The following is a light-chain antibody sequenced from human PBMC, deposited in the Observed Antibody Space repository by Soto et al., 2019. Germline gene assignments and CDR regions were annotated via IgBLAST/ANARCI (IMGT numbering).Light chain of an antibody. CDR2: GAS. V-gene: IGKV3-20*01. J-gene: IGKJ1*01. Sequence: ENVLTQSPGTLSLSPGERATLSCRASQSLSSSYLAWYQQKPGQAPRLLIYGASSRATGIPDRFSGSGSGTDFTLTISSLQSEDFAVYYCQQYNSWPPITFGQGTKVDIK. CDR3: QQYNSWPPIT. CDR1: QSLSSSY.